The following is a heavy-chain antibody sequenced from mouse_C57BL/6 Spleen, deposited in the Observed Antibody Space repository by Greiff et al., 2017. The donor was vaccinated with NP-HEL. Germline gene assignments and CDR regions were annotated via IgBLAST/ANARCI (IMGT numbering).Heavy chain of an antibody. J-gene: IGHJ4*01. CDR1: GYAFTNYL. D-gene: IGHD2-4*01. Sequence: QVQLQQSGAELVRPGTSVKVSCKASGYAFTNYLIEWVKQRPGQGLEWIGVINPGSGGTNYNEKFKGKATLTAEKSSSTAYMQLSSLTSEDSAVYFCARSDDYDGSYAMDYWGQGTSVTVSS. CDR2: INPGSGGT. V-gene: IGHV1-54*01. CDR3: ARSDDYDGSYAMDY.